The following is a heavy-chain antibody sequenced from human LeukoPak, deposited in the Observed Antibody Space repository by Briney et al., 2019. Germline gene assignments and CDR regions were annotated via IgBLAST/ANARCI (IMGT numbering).Heavy chain of an antibody. V-gene: IGHV1-69*02. CDR3: ARYYYDSSGYYHDWFDP. CDR1: GGTFSNYT. D-gene: IGHD3-22*01. J-gene: IGHJ5*02. Sequence: SVKVSCKASGGTFSNYTISCVRQAPGQGLEWMGRIIPILGIANYAQKFQGRVTITADKSTSTAYMELSSLRSEDTAVYYCARYYYDSSGYYHDWFDPWGQGTLVTVSS. CDR2: IIPILGIA.